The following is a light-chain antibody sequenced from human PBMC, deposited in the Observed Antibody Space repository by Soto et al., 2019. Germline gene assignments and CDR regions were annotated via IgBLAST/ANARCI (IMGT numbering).Light chain of an antibody. CDR1: QTVSSSY. V-gene: IGKV3-20*01. Sequence: EIVLTQSPGTLSLSPGERATLSCRASQTVSSSYLAWFQQKPGQAPRLLIYGASYRATGIPDRVSGSGSWTAFTLTISRLGPEVFAEYYGQQYGTSPPLTFGAGTRVE. CDR3: QQYGTSPPLT. J-gene: IGKJ4*01. CDR2: GAS.